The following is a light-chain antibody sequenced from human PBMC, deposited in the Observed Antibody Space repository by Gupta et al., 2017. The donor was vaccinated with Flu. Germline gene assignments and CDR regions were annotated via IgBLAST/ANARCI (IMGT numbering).Light chain of an antibody. CDR2: EDT. J-gene: IGLJ2*01. CDR3: CSFAGSSTFV. CDR1: I. V-gene: IGLV2-23*02. Sequence: QSAQTQPASVSGAPGQSITSSCTGTIVSWYQHHPGRAPKLMIYEDTKRPSGISNRFSGSKSDNTASLTISGLQAEDEADYYCCSFAGSSTFVFGGGTKLTVL.